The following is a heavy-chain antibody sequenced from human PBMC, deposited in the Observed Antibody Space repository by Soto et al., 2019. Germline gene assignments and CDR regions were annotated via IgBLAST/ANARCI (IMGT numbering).Heavy chain of an antibody. CDR1: GDSIRSSY. V-gene: IGHV4-59*03. CDR2: IYHTGTT. J-gene: IGHJ4*02. D-gene: IGHD6-13*01. Sequence: ETLSLTCTVSGDSIRSSYWTWIRQAPGRGLEWIGDIYHTGTTNYNPSLKSRVSISVDTSKNQFSLRLRPVTAADTAIYFCAKISAGSTDETMFTVFDHWGQGTLVTVSS. CDR3: AKISAGSTDETMFTVFDH.